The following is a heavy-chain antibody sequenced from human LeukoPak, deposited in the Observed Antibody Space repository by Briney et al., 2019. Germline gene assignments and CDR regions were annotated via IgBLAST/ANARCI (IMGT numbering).Heavy chain of an antibody. CDR3: ARGDFHNKNSLLWFGELLEY. D-gene: IGHD3-10*01. V-gene: IGHV1-2*02. CDR1: GYTFTAYY. Sequence: ASVKVSCKASGYTFTAYYIHWVRQAPGQGLEWMGWINANSGGTNCAQKFQGRVTMTRNTSISTAYMELSSLRSEDTAVYYCARGDFHNKNSLLWFGELLEYWGQGTLVTVSS. CDR2: INANSGGT. J-gene: IGHJ4*02.